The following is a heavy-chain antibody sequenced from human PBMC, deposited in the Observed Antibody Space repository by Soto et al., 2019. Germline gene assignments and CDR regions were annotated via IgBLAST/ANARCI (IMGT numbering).Heavy chain of an antibody. CDR3: AKGIVNIPAAGIAY. CDR2: ISFNSVSI. Sequence: EVQLVESGGDLGQPGRSLRLSCAASGFTFHDYAMHWVRQPPGKGLEWVSGISFNSVSISYADSVKGRFTISRDNAKNSLYLEMNSLRVEDTAFYYCAKGIVNIPAAGIAYWGHGTLVTVSS. CDR1: GFTFHDYA. J-gene: IGHJ4*01. D-gene: IGHD6-13*01. V-gene: IGHV3-9*01.